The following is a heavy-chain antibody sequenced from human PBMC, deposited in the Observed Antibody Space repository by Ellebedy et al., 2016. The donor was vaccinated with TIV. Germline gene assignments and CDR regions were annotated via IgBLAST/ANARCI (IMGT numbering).Heavy chain of an antibody. CDR1: GYTFTNYF. CDR2: INPTSGSS. J-gene: IGHJ4*02. Sequence: ASVKVSCKASGYTFTNYFLYWVRQAPGQGLEWMGIINPTSGSSDYAQKFQGRVTMTRDTSTSTVYMVLSSLRSEDTAVYYCARGDNYYYDSSGYYYNYWGQGTLVTVSS. D-gene: IGHD3-22*01. CDR3: ARGDNYYYDSSGYYYNY. V-gene: IGHV1-46*01.